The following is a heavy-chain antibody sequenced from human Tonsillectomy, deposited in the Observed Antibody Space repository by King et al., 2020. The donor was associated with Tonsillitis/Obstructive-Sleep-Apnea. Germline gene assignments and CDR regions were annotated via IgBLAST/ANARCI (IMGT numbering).Heavy chain of an antibody. Sequence: VQLQESGPGLVKPWETLSLTCTVSGGSISSYYWSWIRQPPGKGLEWIGYIDYSGSTNYNPSLKSRVIISVDTSKNQFSLKLSSVTAADTAVYYCARAGGNENAFDIWGQGTMVTVSS. CDR2: IDYSGST. CDR3: ARAGGNENAFDI. D-gene: IGHD3-16*01. V-gene: IGHV4-59*01. J-gene: IGHJ3*02. CDR1: GGSISSYY.